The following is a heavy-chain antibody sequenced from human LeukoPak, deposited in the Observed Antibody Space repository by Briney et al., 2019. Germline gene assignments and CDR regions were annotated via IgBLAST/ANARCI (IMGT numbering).Heavy chain of an antibody. J-gene: IGHJ4*02. CDR3: AGRLRSLDY. CDR1: GGSFSGFY. D-gene: IGHD4-17*01. Sequence: SETLSLTCAVYGGSFSGFYWSWIRQPPGKGLEWIGEINHSGCTNYNPSLKSRVTISLDTSKSQFSLKLSSVTAADTAVYYCAGRLRSLDYWGQGTLVTVSS. CDR2: INHSGCT. V-gene: IGHV4-34*01.